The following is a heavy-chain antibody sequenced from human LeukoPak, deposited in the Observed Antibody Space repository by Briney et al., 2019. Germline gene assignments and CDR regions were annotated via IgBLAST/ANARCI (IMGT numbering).Heavy chain of an antibody. CDR3: AKDSSGAAAGYYYYYYGMDV. J-gene: IGHJ6*02. V-gene: IGHV3-23*01. CDR1: GFTFSSYA. D-gene: IGHD6-13*01. CDR2: ISGSGGST. Sequence: GGFLRLSCAASGFTFSSYAMSWVRQAPGKGLEWVSAISGSGGSTYYADSVKGRFTISRDNSKNTLYLQMNSLRAEDTAVYYCAKDSSGAAAGYYYYYYGMDVWGQGTTVTVSS.